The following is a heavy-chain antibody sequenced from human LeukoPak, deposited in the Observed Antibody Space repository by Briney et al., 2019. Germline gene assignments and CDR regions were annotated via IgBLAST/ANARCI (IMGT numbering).Heavy chain of an antibody. J-gene: IGHJ5*01. V-gene: IGHV3-21*01. CDR3: VKSSTNYGGWFDS. CDR1: GFTFSSYS. D-gene: IGHD4/OR15-4a*01. CDR2: ISTSSSYI. Sequence: GGSLRLSCAASGFTFSSYSMNWVRQAPGKGLEGVSSISTSSSYIYYADSVKGRFTISRDNARNSLSLQVSRLRAEDTAVYYCVKSSTNYGGWFDSWGQGTLVTVSS.